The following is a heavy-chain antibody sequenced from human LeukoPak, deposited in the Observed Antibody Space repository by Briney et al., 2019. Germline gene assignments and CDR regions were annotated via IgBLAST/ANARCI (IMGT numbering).Heavy chain of an antibody. CDR2: IYYSGST. Sequence: SQTLSLTCTVSGGSISSGDYYWSWIRQPPGKGLEWIGYIYYSGSTYYNPSLKSRVTISVGTSKNQFSLELSSVTAADTAVYYCARGRGVPAATSRLDYWGQGTLVTVSS. CDR1: GGSISSGDYY. D-gene: IGHD2-2*01. V-gene: IGHV4-30-4*08. CDR3: ARGRGVPAATSRLDY. J-gene: IGHJ4*02.